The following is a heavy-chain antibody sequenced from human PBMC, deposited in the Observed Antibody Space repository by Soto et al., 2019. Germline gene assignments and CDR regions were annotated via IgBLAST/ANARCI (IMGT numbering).Heavy chain of an antibody. CDR1: GFTFSSFA. V-gene: IGHV3-30-3*01. Sequence: QVQLVESGGGVVQPGRSLRLSCAASGFTFSSFAMHWVRQAPGKGLEWLAVISSDVVNYYYAESVKGRFTISRDNSKNTLHLQMNSLRKEDTAVYYCAGGGAWTPEGRGYWGQGTLVTVSS. J-gene: IGHJ4*02. CDR2: ISSDVVNY. CDR3: AGGGAWTPEGRGY. D-gene: IGHD2-15*01.